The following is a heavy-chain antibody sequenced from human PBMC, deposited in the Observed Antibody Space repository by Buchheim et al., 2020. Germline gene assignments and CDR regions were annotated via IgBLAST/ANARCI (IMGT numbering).Heavy chain of an antibody. CDR3: AKDSPPNYDFWSGIKYGMDV. CDR1: GFTFRSYA. Sequence: QLLESGGGLVQPGGSLRLSCAASGFTFRSYAMSWVRQAPGKGLEWVSTISGSDGSTFYADSVKGLFTISRDTSKNTLYLQMNSLRAEDTAVYYCAKDSPPNYDFWSGIKYGMDVWGQGTT. CDR2: ISGSDGST. D-gene: IGHD3-3*01. V-gene: IGHV3-23*01. J-gene: IGHJ6*02.